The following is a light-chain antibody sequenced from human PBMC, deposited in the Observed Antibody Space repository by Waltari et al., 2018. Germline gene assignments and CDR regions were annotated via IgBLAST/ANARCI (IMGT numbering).Light chain of an antibody. J-gene: IGKJ4*01. CDR1: QGISSY. CDR3: QQHNSNPPT. V-gene: IGKV1-9*01. Sequence: DIVMTQSPSSLSASVGDRVTITCRASQGISSYLAWYQQKPGKAPKLLIYRASTLQSGVPSRFSGSGSGTDFTLTISSLQPEDFATYYCQQHNSNPPTFGGGTKVEIK. CDR2: RAS.